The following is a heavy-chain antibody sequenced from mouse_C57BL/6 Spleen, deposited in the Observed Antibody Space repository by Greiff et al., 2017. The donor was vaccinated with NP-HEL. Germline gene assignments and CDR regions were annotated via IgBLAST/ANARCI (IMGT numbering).Heavy chain of an antibody. J-gene: IGHJ3*01. CDR3: THYGRAY. Sequence: VQLKESGAELVRPGASVKLSCTASGFNIKDDYMHWVKQRPEQGLEWIGWIDPENGDTEYASKFQGKATITADTSSNTAYLQLSSLTSEDTAVYYCTHYGRAYWGQGTLVTVSA. V-gene: IGHV14-4*01. CDR2: IDPENGDT. CDR1: GFNIKDDY. D-gene: IGHD1-1*02.